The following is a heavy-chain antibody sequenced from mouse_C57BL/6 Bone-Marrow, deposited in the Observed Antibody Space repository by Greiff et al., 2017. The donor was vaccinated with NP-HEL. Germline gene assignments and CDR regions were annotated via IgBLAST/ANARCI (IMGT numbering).Heavy chain of an antibody. CDR3: ARGWLLAWFAY. D-gene: IGHD2-3*01. Sequence: EVKLMESGGGLVKPGGSLKLSCAASGFTFSSYAMSWVRQTPEKRLEWVATISAGGSYTYYPDNVKGRFTISRDNAKNNLYLQMSHLKSEDTAMYYCARGWLLAWFAYWGQGTLVTVSA. CDR1: GFTFSSYA. V-gene: IGHV5-4*03. CDR2: ISAGGSYT. J-gene: IGHJ3*01.